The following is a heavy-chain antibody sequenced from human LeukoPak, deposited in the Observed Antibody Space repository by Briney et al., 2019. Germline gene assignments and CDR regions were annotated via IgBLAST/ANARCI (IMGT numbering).Heavy chain of an antibody. CDR3: AKDNHDSSGYIFDY. J-gene: IGHJ4*02. CDR2: ISWNSGSI. Sequence: GGSLRLSCAASGFTFDDYAMHWVRQAPGKGPEWVSGISWNSGSIGYADSVKGRFTISRDNAKNSLYLQVNSLRAEDTALYYCAKDNHDSSGYIFDYWGQGTLVTVSS. V-gene: IGHV3-9*01. CDR1: GFTFDDYA. D-gene: IGHD3-22*01.